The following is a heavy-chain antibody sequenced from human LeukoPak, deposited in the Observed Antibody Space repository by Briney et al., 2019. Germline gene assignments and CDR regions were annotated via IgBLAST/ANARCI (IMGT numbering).Heavy chain of an antibody. CDR2: IHYTGGT. D-gene: IGHD3-9*01. CDR1: GGSISGYY. CDR3: ARGNILSGYCFDF. Sequence: PSETLSLTCAVYGGSISGYYWSWIRQPPGKGLEWVGEIHYTGGTSYNPSLKSRATISIDTSKNQLSLKLSSVTTADTAVYYCARGNILSGYCFDFWGQGALVTVSS. V-gene: IGHV4-34*01. J-gene: IGHJ4*02.